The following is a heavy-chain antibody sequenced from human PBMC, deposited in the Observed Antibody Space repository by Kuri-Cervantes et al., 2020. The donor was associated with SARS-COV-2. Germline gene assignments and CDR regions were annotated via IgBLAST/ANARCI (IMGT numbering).Heavy chain of an antibody. CDR2: INSDGSST. J-gene: IGHJ3*02. V-gene: IGHV3-74*01. D-gene: IGHD3-10*01. CDR1: GFTFSSYW. CDR3: AKRVFGAFDI. Sequence: GGSLRLSCAASGFTFSSYWMHWVRQAPGKGLVWVSRINSDGSSTSYADSVKGRFTISSDNSKSTLYLQMNSLRAEDTAVYYCAKRVFGAFDIWGQGTMVTVSS.